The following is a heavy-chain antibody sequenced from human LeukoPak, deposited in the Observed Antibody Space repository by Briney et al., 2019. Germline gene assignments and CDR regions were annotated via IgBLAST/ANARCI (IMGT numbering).Heavy chain of an antibody. CDR1: GFTFSSYG. D-gene: IGHD1-26*01. Sequence: GGSLRLSCAASGFTFSSYGMHWVRQAPGKGLEWVAVISYDGSNKYYADSVKGRFTISRDNSKNTLYLQMNSLRAEDTAVYYCGKDSGSYAHYYYGMDVWGQGTTVTVSS. V-gene: IGHV3-30*18. CDR3: GKDSGSYAHYYYGMDV. J-gene: IGHJ6*02. CDR2: ISYDGSNK.